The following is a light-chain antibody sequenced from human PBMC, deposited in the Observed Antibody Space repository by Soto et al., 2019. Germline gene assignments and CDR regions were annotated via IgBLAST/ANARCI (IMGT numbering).Light chain of an antibody. V-gene: IGKV1-5*01. J-gene: IGKJ1*01. CDR2: DAS. CDR1: QSISSW. Sequence: DVQMTQSPFSLSASVGDRVTITCRASQSISSWLAWYQQKPGKAPKLLIYDASSLESGVPSRFSGSGSGTEFTLTISSLQPDDFATYYCQQYNSYSTFGQGTKVDIK. CDR3: QQYNSYST.